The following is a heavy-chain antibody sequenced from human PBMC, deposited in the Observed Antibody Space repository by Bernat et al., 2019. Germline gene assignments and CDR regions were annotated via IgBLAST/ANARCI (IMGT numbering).Heavy chain of an antibody. J-gene: IGHJ4*02. Sequence: QVQLVQSGAEVKKPGSSVKVSCKASGGTFSSYAISWLRQAPGQGLEWMGRIIPILGIANYAQKFQGRVTITADKSTSTAYMELSSLRSEDTAVYYCASLRLGELSLETFDYWGQGTLVTVSS. D-gene: IGHD3-16*02. CDR1: GGTFSSYA. CDR3: ASLRLGELSLETFDY. CDR2: IIPILGIA. V-gene: IGHV1-69*04.